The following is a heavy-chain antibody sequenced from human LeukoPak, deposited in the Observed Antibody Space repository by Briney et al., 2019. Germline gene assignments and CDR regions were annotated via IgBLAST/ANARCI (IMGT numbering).Heavy chain of an antibody. V-gene: IGHV1-2*04. J-gene: IGHJ6*02. D-gene: IGHD2-2*01. CDR3: ARDNCSSTSCYGYYGMDV. CDR1: GYTFTGYY. Sequence: ASVKVSCKASGYTFTGYYMHWVRQAPGQGLEWMGWINPNSGGTNYAQKFQGWVTMTRDTSISTAYTELSRLRSDDTAVYYCARDNCSSTSCYGYYGMDVWGQGTTVTVSS. CDR2: INPNSGGT.